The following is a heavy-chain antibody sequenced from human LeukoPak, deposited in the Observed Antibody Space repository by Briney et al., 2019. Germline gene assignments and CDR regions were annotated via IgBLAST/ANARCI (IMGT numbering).Heavy chain of an antibody. Sequence: KSSETLSLTCAVYGGSFGGYYWSWIRQPPGKGLEWIGEINHSGSTNYNPSLKSRVTISVDTSKNQFSLKLSSVTAADTAVYCCARGPRGENYFDYWGQGTLVTVSS. D-gene: IGHD3-10*01. CDR3: ARGPRGENYFDY. CDR2: INHSGST. V-gene: IGHV4-34*01. J-gene: IGHJ4*02. CDR1: GGSFGGYY.